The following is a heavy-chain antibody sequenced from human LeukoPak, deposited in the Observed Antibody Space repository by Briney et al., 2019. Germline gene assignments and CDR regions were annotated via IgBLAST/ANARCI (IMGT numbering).Heavy chain of an antibody. CDR1: GGSISSSSYY. CDR2: IYYSGST. V-gene: IGHV4-39*01. J-gene: IGHJ4*02. CDR3: ASRMYSSSSRLNFDY. Sequence: PSETLSLTCTVSGGSISSSSYYWGWIRQPPGKGLEWIGSIYYSGSTYYNPSLKSRVTIYVDTSKNQFSLKLSSVTAADTAVYYCASRMYSSSSRLNFDYWGQGTLVTVSS. D-gene: IGHD6-6*01.